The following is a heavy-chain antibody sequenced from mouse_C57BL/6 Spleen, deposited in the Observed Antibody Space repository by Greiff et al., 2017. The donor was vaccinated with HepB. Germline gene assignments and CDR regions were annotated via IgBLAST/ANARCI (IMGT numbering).Heavy chain of an antibody. J-gene: IGHJ1*03. D-gene: IGHD1-1*01. CDR2: IYPRDGST. V-gene: IGHV1-85*01. CDR1: GYTFTSYD. CDR3: ASVGVVATGGYFDV. Sequence: VQLQQSGPELVKPGASVKLSCKASGYTFTSYDINWVKQRPGQGLEWIGWIYPRDGSTKYNEKFKGKATLTVDTSSSTAYMELHSLTSEDSAVYFGASVGVVATGGYFDVWGTGTTVTVSA.